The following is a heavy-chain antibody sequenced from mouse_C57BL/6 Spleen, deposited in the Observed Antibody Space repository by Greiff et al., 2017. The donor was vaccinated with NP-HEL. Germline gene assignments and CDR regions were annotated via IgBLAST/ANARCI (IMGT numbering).Heavy chain of an antibody. J-gene: IGHJ3*01. CDR3: ARPYYGSSAGFAY. CDR1: GYSFTGYF. V-gene: IGHV1-20*01. D-gene: IGHD1-1*01. Sequence: DVKLQESGPELVKPGDSVKISCKASGYSFTGYFMNWVMQSHGKSLEWIGRINPYNGDTFYNQKFKGKATLTVDKSSSTAHMELRSLTSEDSAVYYCARPYYGSSAGFAYWGQGTLVTVSA. CDR2: INPYNGDT.